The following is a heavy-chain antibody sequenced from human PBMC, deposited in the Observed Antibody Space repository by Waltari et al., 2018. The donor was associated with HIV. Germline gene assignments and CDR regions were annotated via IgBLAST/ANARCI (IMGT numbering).Heavy chain of an antibody. V-gene: IGHV3-49*03. Sequence: EVQRVESGGGLVQPGRSLRLSCTASGFTFGDYAMSWFRQAPGDGLECVGLLKSKAYGGTTEYAASVKGRLTISRDDSKSIAYLQMNSLKTEDTAVYYCTRDWELLFDYWGQGTLVTVSS. CDR1: GFTFGDYA. CDR2: LKSKAYGGTT. D-gene: IGHD1-26*01. J-gene: IGHJ4*02. CDR3: TRDWELLFDY.